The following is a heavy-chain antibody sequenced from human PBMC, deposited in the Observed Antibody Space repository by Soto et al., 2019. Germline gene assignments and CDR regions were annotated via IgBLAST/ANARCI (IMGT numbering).Heavy chain of an antibody. CDR2: IKLDGREK. J-gene: IGHJ4*02. CDR3: VRELCVYGRLDY. D-gene: IGHD2-21*01. CDR1: GFIFRRYW. Sequence: PGGSLRLSCSASGFIFRRYWMAWVRQAPGKGLEWVATIKLDGREKNYLDSVQGRFSISRDDAENSMSLHMSSLRGEDRAVYFCVRELCVYGRLDYWGLGTPVTVSS. V-gene: IGHV3-7*01.